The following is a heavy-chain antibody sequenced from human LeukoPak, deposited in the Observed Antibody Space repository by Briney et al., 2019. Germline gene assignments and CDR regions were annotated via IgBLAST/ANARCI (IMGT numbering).Heavy chain of an antibody. D-gene: IGHD3-10*01. CDR1: GYTFTSYA. CDR2: INAGNGNT. CDR3: ARDWVSGWFGDSDY. J-gene: IGHJ4*02. V-gene: IGHV1-3*01. Sequence: ASVKVSCKASGYTFTSYAMHWVRQAPGQRLEWMGWINAGNGNTKYSQKFQGRVTITRDTSAGTAYMELSSLRSEDTAVYYCARDWVSGWFGDSDYWGQGTLVTVSS.